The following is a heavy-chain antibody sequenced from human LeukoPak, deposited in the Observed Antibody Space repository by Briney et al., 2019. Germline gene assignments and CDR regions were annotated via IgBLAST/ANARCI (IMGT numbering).Heavy chain of an antibody. V-gene: IGHV4-34*01. CDR3: ARSPVTTYWFFDY. CDR2: INHSRCT. Sequence: SETLSLTCAVYGGSFSDYYWSWIRQPPGKGLEWIGEINHSRCTNYNPSLKSRVTISVDTSKNQFSLKLSSVTAADTAVYYCARSPVTTYWFFDYWGQGTLVTVSS. J-gene: IGHJ4*02. CDR1: GGSFSDYY. D-gene: IGHD4-17*01.